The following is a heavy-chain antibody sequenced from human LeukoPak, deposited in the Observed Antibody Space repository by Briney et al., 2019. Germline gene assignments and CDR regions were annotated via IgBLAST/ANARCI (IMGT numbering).Heavy chain of an antibody. D-gene: IGHD6-19*01. CDR3: ARRSGIAVAGAFDY. CDR1: GFTFSSYS. J-gene: IGHJ4*02. Sequence: GGSLRLSCAASGFTFSSYSMNWVRQAPGKGLEWVSSITSSGRYIYYADSVKGRFTISRDNSKNTLYLQMNSLRAEDTAVYYCARRSGIAVAGAFDYWGQGTLVTVSS. CDR2: ITSSGRYI. V-gene: IGHV3-21*04.